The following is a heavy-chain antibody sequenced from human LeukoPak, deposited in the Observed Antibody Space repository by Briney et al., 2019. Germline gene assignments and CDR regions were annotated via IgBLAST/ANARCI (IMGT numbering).Heavy chain of an antibody. CDR1: GYTFTGYY. V-gene: IGHV1-2*02. J-gene: IGHJ4*02. D-gene: IGHD2-2*02. Sequence: ASVTVSCKASGYTFTGYYMHWVRQAPGQGLEWMGWINPNSGGTNYAQKFQGRVTMTRDTSISTAYMELSRLRSDDTAVYYCARDVVGCSGTSCYSYFDYWGQGTLVTVSS. CDR3: ARDVVGCSGTSCYSYFDY. CDR2: INPNSGGT.